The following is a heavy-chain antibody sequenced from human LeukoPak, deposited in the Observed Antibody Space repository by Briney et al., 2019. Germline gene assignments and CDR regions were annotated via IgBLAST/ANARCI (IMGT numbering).Heavy chain of an antibody. J-gene: IGHJ4*02. V-gene: IGHV3-7*01. CDR3: ARVLSKGGYFDY. CDR2: IKQDGSEK. CDR1: GFTFSRYC. D-gene: IGHD2/OR15-2a*01. Sequence: GGSLRLPCGVSGFTFSRYCMSCVREARGKGLEGVANIKQDGSEKYYVDSVKGRFTISRDNAKNSLYLQMNSLRAEDTAVYYCARVLSKGGYFDYWGQGTLVTVSS.